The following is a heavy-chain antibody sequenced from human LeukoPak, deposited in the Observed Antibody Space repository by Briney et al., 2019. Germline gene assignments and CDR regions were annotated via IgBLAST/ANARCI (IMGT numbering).Heavy chain of an antibody. D-gene: IGHD2-15*01. CDR3: ARRQRGGLYFDY. J-gene: IGHJ4*02. CDR2: IYYSGST. Sequence: SETLSLTCTVSGGFISSYYWSWIRQPPGKGLEWIGYIYYSGSTNYNPSLKSRVTISVDTSKNQFSLKLSSVTAADTAVYYCARRQRGGLYFDYWGQGTLVTVSS. V-gene: IGHV4-59*08. CDR1: GGFISSYY.